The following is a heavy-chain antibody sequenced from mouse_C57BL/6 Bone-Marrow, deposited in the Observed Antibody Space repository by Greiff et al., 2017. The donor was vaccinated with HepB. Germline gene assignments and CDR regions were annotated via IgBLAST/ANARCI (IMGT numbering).Heavy chain of an antibody. CDR2: INPNNGGT. D-gene: IGHD3-1*01. J-gene: IGHJ3*01. Sequence: VQLKESGPELVKPGASVKMSCKASGYTFTDYNMHWVKQSHGKSLEWIGYINPNNGGTSYNQTFKSKATVTVNKSSSTAYMELRSLTSEDAAVYYCARGLGLFAYWGQGTLVTVSA. CDR3: ARGLGLFAY. V-gene: IGHV1-22*01. CDR1: GYTFTDYN.